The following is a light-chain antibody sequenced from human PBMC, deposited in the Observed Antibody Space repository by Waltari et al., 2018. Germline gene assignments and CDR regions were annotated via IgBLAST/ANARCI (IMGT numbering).Light chain of an antibody. Sequence: QSALTQPPSASGSPGQPVTPPCPGPSRAAGGTGYAAWYQQHPGKAPKLLIYEVNKRPSGVPDRFSGSKSGNTASLTVSGLQAEDEADYYCTSYVDSDNLIFGIGTKVTVL. J-gene: IGLJ1*01. V-gene: IGLV2-8*01. CDR1: SRAAGGTGY. CDR2: EVN. CDR3: TSYVDSDNLI.